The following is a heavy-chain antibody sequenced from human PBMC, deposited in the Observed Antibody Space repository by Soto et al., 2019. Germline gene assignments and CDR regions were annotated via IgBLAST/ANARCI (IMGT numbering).Heavy chain of an antibody. V-gene: IGHV4-39*02. D-gene: IGHD6-13*01. CDR3: ARPVGVEQQLVHDAFAI. Sequence: PSETLSLTCTVSGGSISSGGYYWGWIRQPPGKGLEWIGAIHYSGYTYYNPSLKNRVTISVDTSKNHFSLKLTSVTAADTAIYYCARPVGVEQQLVHDAFAIWGQGTLVTVSS. CDR2: IHYSGYT. CDR1: GGSISSGGYY. J-gene: IGHJ3*02.